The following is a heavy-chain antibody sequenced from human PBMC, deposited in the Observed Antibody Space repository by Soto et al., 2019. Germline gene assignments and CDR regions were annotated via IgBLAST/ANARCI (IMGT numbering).Heavy chain of an antibody. D-gene: IGHD2-15*01. CDR1: HGSITSGDYF. Sequence: PSETLSLTCTVSHGSITSGDYFWAWIRQPPGKGLEFIGSVHSSGGTYYSPSLQSRASISIDKSRNPFSLKLTSVNAGDTAVYFCASVVVGATRQTGSDHWGQGTLVTVSS. CDR3: ASVVVGATRQTGSDH. J-gene: IGHJ4*02. V-gene: IGHV4-39*01. CDR2: VHSSGGT.